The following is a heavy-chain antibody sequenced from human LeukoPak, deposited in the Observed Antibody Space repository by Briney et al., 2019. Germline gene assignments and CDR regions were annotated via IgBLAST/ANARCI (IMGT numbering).Heavy chain of an antibody. Sequence: GGSLRLSCAASGFSFSHYWMNWVRQVPGKGPAWISHITSDGSGTSYADSVKGRFTISRDNAKNTLYLQINNLRAEDTAVYYCARGIAVAGTDYWGQGTLVTVSS. D-gene: IGHD6-19*01. V-gene: IGHV3-74*01. CDR3: ARGIAVAGTDY. CDR2: ITSDGSGT. J-gene: IGHJ4*02. CDR1: GFSFSHYW.